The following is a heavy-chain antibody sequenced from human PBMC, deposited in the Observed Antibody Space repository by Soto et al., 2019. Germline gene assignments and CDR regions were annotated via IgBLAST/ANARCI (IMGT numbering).Heavy chain of an antibody. J-gene: IGHJ4*02. CDR1: GFTFDDYA. CDR3: AKDRVLRYFDWVTHFDY. D-gene: IGHD3-9*01. CDR2: ISWNSGSI. V-gene: IGHV3-9*01. Sequence: GGSLRLSCAASGFTFDDYAMHWVRQAPGKGLEWVSGISWNSGSIGYADSVKGRFTISRDNAKNSLYLQMNGLRAEDTALYYCAKDRVLRYFDWVTHFDYWGQGT.